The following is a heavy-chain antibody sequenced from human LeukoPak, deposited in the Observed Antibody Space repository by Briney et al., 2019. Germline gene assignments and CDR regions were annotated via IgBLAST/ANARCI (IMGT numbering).Heavy chain of an antibody. D-gene: IGHD1-26*01. J-gene: IGHJ4*02. Sequence: GGSLRLSCAASGFTFSSYSMNWVRQAPGKGLEWISYISGSSSIIYYTPSVKGRFTISRDNGKSSLYLQMNSLRDDDTAVYFCAKSQDGGRLFHFDYWGQGTLVTVSS. CDR1: GFTFSSYS. V-gene: IGHV3-48*02. CDR2: ISGSSSII. CDR3: AKSQDGGRLFHFDY.